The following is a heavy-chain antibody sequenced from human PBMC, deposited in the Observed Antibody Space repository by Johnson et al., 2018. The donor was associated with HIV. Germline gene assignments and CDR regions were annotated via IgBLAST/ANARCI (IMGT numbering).Heavy chain of an antibody. CDR2: IWYDGSNK. D-gene: IGHD2-21*02. CDR3: AKGRDHAFDI. V-gene: IGHV3-33*06. Sequence: QVQLVESGGGLVQPGGSLRISCAASGFTFSSYGMHWVRQAPGQGLEWVAVIWYDGSNKYYADSVKGRFTISRDNSKNTLYLQMNSLRAEDTAVYYCAKGRDHAFDIWGQGTMVTVSS. CDR1: GFTFSSYG. J-gene: IGHJ3*02.